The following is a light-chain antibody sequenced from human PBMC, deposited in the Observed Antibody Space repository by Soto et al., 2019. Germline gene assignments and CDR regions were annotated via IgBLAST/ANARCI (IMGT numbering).Light chain of an antibody. V-gene: IGLV2-14*01. CDR2: EVT. CDR3: SSYTIGSTYV. CDR1: SSDVGTYDD. J-gene: IGLJ1*01. Sequence: SALTQPASVSASPGQSITISCTGTSSDVGTYDDVSWYRQHPGKAPRLLIYEVTNRPSGVSNRFSGSKSGDTASLTISGLQAEDEGGYYCSSYTIGSTYVFGSGTKVTVL.